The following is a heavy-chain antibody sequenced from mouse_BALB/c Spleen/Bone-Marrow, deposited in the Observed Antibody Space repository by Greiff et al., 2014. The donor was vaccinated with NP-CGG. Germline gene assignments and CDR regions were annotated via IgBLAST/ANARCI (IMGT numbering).Heavy chain of an antibody. CDR2: INPSNGRT. Sequence: QVQLQQSGAELVKPGASVKLSCKASGYTFTSYWMHWVKQRPGQGLEWIGEINPSNGRTNYNEKFKSKATLTVDKSSSTAYMQLSSLTSEDSAVYYCALYYDGGLDYWGQGTTLTVSS. CDR3: ALYYDGGLDY. D-gene: IGHD1-1*01. CDR1: GYTFTSYW. J-gene: IGHJ2*01. V-gene: IGHV1S81*02.